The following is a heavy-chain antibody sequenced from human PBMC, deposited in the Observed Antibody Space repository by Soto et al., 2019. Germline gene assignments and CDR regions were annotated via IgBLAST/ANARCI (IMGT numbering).Heavy chain of an antibody. V-gene: IGHV3-23*01. CDR3: AKREHSYGSGLYYFDY. CDR2: ISGSGGST. J-gene: IGHJ4*02. CDR1: GFTFSSYA. D-gene: IGHD3-10*01. Sequence: GGSLRLSCAASGFTFSSYAMSWVRQAPGKGLEWVSAISGSGGSTYYADSVKGRFTIPRDNSKNTLYLQMNSLRAEDTAVYYCAKREHSYGSGLYYFDYWGQGTLVTVSS.